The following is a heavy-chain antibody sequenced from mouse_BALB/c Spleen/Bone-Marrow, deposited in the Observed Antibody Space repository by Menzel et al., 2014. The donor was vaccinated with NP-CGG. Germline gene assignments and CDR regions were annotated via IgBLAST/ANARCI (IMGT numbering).Heavy chain of an antibody. J-gene: IGHJ2*01. V-gene: IGHV3-1*02. CDR1: GYSITSGYS. D-gene: IGHD2-14*01. CDR3: ARRTEVRLVYYFDY. Sequence: EVQRVESGPDLVKPSQSLSLTCTVTGYSITSGYSCHWIRQFPGNKLEWMGYIHYSGSTNYNPSLKSRISITRDTSRNQFFLQLNSVTTEDTATYYCARRTEVRLVYYFDYWGQGTTLTVSS. CDR2: IHYSGST.